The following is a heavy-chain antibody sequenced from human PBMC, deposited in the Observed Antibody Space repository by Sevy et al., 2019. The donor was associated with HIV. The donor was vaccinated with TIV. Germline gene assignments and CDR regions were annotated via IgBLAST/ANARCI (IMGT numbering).Heavy chain of an antibody. V-gene: IGHV3-43*01. CDR2: MSWDGDST. J-gene: IGHJ6*02. CDR1: GFTFDDYT. D-gene: IGHD3-3*01. Sequence: GGCLRLSCAASGFTFDDYTMHWVRQAPGKGLEWLSLMSWDGDSTKYADFVKGRFTISRDNSKNLLYLQMNSLRAEDNDLYYCPKDRGFDYGMDVWGQGTTVTVSS. CDR3: PKDRGFDYGMDV.